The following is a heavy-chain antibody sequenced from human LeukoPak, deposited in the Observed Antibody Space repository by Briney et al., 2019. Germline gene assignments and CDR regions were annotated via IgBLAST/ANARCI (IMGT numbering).Heavy chain of an antibody. D-gene: IGHD2-2*01. CDR1: GYTFTSYA. V-gene: IGHV1-3*03. CDR2: INAGNGNT. Sequence: ASVKVSCKASGYTFTSYAMHWVRQAPGQRLEWMGWINAGNGNTKYSQEFQGRVTITRDTSASTAYMELSSLRSEDMAVYYCAREVVPAAPGWFDLWGQGTLVTVSS. J-gene: IGHJ5*02. CDR3: AREVVPAAPGWFDL.